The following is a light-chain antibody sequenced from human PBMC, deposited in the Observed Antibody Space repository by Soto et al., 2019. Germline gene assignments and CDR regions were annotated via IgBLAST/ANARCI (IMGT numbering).Light chain of an antibody. V-gene: IGKV3-15*01. CDR1: QSVSSN. CDR2: GAS. Sequence: EIVMTQSPATLSVSPGERATLSCRASQSVSSNLAWYQQKPGQAPRLLIYGASTRATGVPARFSGSGSGTEFTLTISSLQSADFAVYYCQQYNSWPFTFGQGTKLEIK. CDR3: QQYNSWPFT. J-gene: IGKJ2*01.